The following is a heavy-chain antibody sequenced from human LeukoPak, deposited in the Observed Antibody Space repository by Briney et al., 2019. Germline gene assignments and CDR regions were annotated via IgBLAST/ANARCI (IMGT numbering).Heavy chain of an antibody. CDR1: EFTFPMYW. CDR2: IKQDGSEK. J-gene: IGHJ3*02. D-gene: IGHD2-15*01. Sequence: GGSLRLSCAASEFTFPMYWMSWVRQAPGRGLEWVADIKQDGSEKYYVDSVKGRFTISRQNAKNSLFLQMNSLRAEDTAVYYCARHRSGGSQDDAFDIWGQGTMVTVSS. CDR3: ARHRSGGSQDDAFDI. V-gene: IGHV3-7*01.